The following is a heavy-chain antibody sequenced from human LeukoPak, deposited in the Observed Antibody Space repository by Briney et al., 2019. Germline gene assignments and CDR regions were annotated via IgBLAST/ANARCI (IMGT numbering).Heavy chain of an antibody. CDR2: INSDGSAT. D-gene: IGHD4/OR15-4a*01. CDR1: GFTFSRYW. Sequence: GGSLRLSCKASGFTFSRYWMHWARQAPGKGLVWVSRINSDGSATTYADSVRGRFSISRDNAKNTVYLQMNSLRVGDTAVYYCARDYGGWGQGTLVTVSP. J-gene: IGHJ4*02. CDR3: ARDYGG. V-gene: IGHV3-74*01.